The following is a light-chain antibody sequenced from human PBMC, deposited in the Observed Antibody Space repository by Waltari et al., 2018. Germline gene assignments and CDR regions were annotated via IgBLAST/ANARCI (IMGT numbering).Light chain of an antibody. CDR3: QQRSNWPPGLT. Sequence: EIVLTQSPATLFFSPGERATPSCRASQSVSSYLAWYQQKPGQAPRLLIYDASNRATGIPARFSGSGSGTDFTLTISSLEPEDFAVYYCQQRSNWPPGLTFGGGTKVEIK. CDR2: DAS. V-gene: IGKV3-11*01. J-gene: IGKJ4*01. CDR1: QSVSSY.